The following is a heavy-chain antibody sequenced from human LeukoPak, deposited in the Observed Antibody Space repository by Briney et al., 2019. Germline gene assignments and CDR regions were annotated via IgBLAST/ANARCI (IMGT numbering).Heavy chain of an antibody. V-gene: IGHV3-33*01. CDR3: ARDRQPTVTRYFYGLDV. CDR1: GFTFSSYG. J-gene: IGHJ6*02. D-gene: IGHD4-4*01. Sequence: PGGSPRLSCTASGFTFSSYGMHWVRQAPGKGLEWVASMWYDGSNEYYADSVKGRFTISRDNSKNTLYLQMSSLRAEDTAVYYCARDRQPTVTRYFYGLDVWGQGTTVTVSS. CDR2: MWYDGSNE.